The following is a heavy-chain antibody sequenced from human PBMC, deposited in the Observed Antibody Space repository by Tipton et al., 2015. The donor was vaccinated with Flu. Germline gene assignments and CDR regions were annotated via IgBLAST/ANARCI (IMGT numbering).Heavy chain of an antibody. D-gene: IGHD3-3*01. CDR2: IYYSGRT. J-gene: IGHJ6*03. CDR3: ARTYYDFWSGYSPNYYYMDV. CDR1: GGSISSSSYY. Sequence: TLSLTCTVSGGSISSSSYYWGWIRQPPGKGLEWIGSIYYSGRTYYNPSPKSRVTISVDTSKNQFSLELSSVTAADTAVYYCARTYYDFWSGYSPNYYYMDVWGKGTTVTVSS. V-gene: IGHV4-39*01.